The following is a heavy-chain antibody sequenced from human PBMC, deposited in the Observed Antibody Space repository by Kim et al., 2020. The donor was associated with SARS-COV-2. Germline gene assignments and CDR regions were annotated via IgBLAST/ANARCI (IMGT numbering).Heavy chain of an antibody. J-gene: IGHJ6*02. Sequence: GESLKISCKGSGYSFTSYWISWVRQMPGKGLEWMGRIDPSDSYTNYSPSFQGHVTISADKSISTAYLQWSSLKASDTAMYYCARHQGSLTHIYYYYYGMDVWGQGTTVTVPS. D-gene: IGHD2-2*01. CDR2: IDPSDSYT. CDR3: ARHQGSLTHIYYYYYGMDV. V-gene: IGHV5-10-1*01. CDR1: GYSFTSYW.